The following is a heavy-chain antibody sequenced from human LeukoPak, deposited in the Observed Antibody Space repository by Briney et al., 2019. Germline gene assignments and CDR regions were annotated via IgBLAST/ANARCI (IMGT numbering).Heavy chain of an antibody. CDR2: IYYSGST. CDR1: GGSISSGDYY. CDR3: ARDRGYVFWSGYPT. V-gene: IGHV4-30-4*08. D-gene: IGHD3-3*01. J-gene: IGHJ4*02. Sequence: SETLSLTCTVSGGSISSGDYYWSWIRQPPGKGLEWIGYIYYSGSTYYNPSLKSRVTISVDTSNNQFSLKLSSVTAADTAVYYCARDRGYVFWSGYPTGGRGTLVTVP.